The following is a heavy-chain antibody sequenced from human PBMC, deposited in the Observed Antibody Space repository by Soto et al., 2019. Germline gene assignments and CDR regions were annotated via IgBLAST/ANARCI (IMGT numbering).Heavy chain of an antibody. V-gene: IGHV2-5*02. J-gene: IGHJ4*02. CDR3: AHGAGWLFDY. Sequence: QSTLEESGPALVKPTQTLTLTCTFSGFSLNTRAVGVGWIRQPPGKALEWLAFIYWDDNKYYSPSLKSRLTITKDTSKNQVVLTMTNTGPVDTATYYCAHGAGWLFDYWGQGTQVTVSS. D-gene: IGHD6-19*01. CDR2: IYWDDNK. CDR1: GFSLNTRAVG.